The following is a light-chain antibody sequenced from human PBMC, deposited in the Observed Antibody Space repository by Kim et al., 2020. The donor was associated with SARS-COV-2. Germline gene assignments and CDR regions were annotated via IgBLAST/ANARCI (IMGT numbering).Light chain of an antibody. CDR2: AAS. CDR1: QSISSH. Sequence: ASVGDRVTITSRTSQSISSHLNWYHQKPGRAPKLLIYAASTLQGGVPSRFSGSGSETDFTLTISSLQPEDFGTYFCQQSYITPFTFGPGTKVDIK. J-gene: IGKJ3*01. CDR3: QQSYITPFT. V-gene: IGKV1-39*01.